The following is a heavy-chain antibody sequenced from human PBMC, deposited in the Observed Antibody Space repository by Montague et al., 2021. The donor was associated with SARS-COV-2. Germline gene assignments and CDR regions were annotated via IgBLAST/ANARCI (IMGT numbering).Heavy chain of an antibody. Sequence: PALVTPTQTLTLTCTFSGFSLSTSGVGVGWIRQPPGKALEWLALIYWDDDKRYSPSLKSRLTITKDTSKNQVFLTMTNMDPVDTATYYCALRQSRQWLAGGYCDYWGQGTLVTVSS. CDR1: GFSLSTSGVG. J-gene: IGHJ4*02. V-gene: IGHV2-5*02. CDR3: ALRQSRQWLAGGYCDY. D-gene: IGHD6-19*01. CDR2: IYWDDDK.